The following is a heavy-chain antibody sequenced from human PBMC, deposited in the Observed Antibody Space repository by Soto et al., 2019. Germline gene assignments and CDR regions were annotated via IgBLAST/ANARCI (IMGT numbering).Heavy chain of an antibody. CDR2: IKEDGSEK. Sequence: EVQLVESGGGSVQPGGSLRLSCAASGFTFSNYWMMWVRQAPGKGLEWVDNIKEDGSEKYYVDSVKGRFTTSRDNAKNSLSLQMNSLRAEDTAVYYWALGEADTVRWFDPWGQGTLDIVSS. D-gene: IGHD6-13*01. CDR3: ALGEADTVRWFDP. CDR1: GFTFSNYW. V-gene: IGHV3-7*01. J-gene: IGHJ5*02.